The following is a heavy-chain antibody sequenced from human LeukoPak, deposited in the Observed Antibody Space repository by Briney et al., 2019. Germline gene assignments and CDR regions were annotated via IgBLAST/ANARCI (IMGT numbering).Heavy chain of an antibody. CDR1: GGSISSYY. CDR3: ATEHRGGGSWYYYYYYMDV. Sequence: SETLSLTCTVSGGSISSYYWSWIRQPPGKGLEWIGYIYYSGSTNYNPSLKSRVTISVDTSKNQFSLKLSSVTAADTAVYYCATEHRGGGSWYYYYYYMDVWGKGTTVTISS. V-gene: IGHV4-59*01. CDR2: IYYSGST. D-gene: IGHD6-13*01. J-gene: IGHJ6*03.